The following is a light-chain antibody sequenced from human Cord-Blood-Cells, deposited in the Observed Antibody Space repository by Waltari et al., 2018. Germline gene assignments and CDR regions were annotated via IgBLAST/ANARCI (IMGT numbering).Light chain of an antibody. CDR2: AAS. J-gene: IGKJ3*01. CDR1: QSISSY. V-gene: IGKV1-39*01. Sequence: DIPMTQSPSSLSASVGDRINITCRASQSISSYLNWYQQKPGKAPKLLIYAASSLQSGVPSRFSGSGSGTDFTLTISSLQPEDFATYYCQQSYSTPFTFGPGTKVDIK. CDR3: QQSYSTPFT.